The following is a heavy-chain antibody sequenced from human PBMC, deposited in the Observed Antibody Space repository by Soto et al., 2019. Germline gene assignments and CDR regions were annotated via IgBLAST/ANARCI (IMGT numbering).Heavy chain of an antibody. J-gene: IGHJ4*02. V-gene: IGHV2-70*01. CDR1: GFSLSTSGMC. CDR2: IDWDDNK. CDR3: ARISGYDYVWGTYRPPHFDY. Sequence: SGPTLVKPTQTLTLTCTFSGFSLSTSGMCVSWIRQPPGKALEWLALIDWDDNKYYTTSLKTRVTISKDTSKNQVVLMMTNMDPVDTATYYCARISGYDYVWGTYRPPHFDYWGQGTLVTVSS. D-gene: IGHD3-16*02.